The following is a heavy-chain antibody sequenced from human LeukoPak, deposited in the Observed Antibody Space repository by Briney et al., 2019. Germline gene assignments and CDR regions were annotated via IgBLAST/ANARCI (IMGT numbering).Heavy chain of an antibody. Sequence: ASVKVSCKASGYSFTSNYIHWVRQGPGQGLEWMGMIYPRDGSTSYAQKLQGRVTVTRDTSTSTVHMELSGLRSEDTAVYYCARDQEAFDYWGQGTLVTVSS. CDR1: GYSFTSNY. CDR2: IYPRDGST. V-gene: IGHV1-46*01. J-gene: IGHJ4*02. CDR3: ARDQEAFDY.